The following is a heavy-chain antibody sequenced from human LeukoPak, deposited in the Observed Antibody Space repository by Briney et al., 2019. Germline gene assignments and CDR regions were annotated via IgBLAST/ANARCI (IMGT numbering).Heavy chain of an antibody. CDR2: INRSGTTI. Sequence: LSLTCTVSGGSISSTSYYWGWIRQPPGKGLEWVSYINRSGTTIYYADSVKGRFTISRDNAKNSLYLQMSSLRDEDTAVYYCARVGYYYDSSGYYEGDYFYMDVWGKGTTVTVSS. CDR1: GGSISSTSYY. V-gene: IGHV3-11*04. J-gene: IGHJ6*03. D-gene: IGHD3-22*01. CDR3: ARVGYYYDSSGYYEGDYFYMDV.